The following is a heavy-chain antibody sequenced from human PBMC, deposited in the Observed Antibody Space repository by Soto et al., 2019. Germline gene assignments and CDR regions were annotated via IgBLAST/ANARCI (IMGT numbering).Heavy chain of an antibody. J-gene: IGHJ5*02. Sequence: ASVKVSCKASGGTFSSYAISWVRQAPGQGLEWMGGIIPIFGTANYAQKFQGRVTITADESTSTAYMELSSLRSEDTAVYYCASYAYYYDSSGYPTAFYNWFDPWGQGTLVTVSS. CDR1: GGTFSSYA. D-gene: IGHD3-22*01. CDR2: IIPIFGTA. V-gene: IGHV1-69*13. CDR3: ASYAYYYDSSGYPTAFYNWFDP.